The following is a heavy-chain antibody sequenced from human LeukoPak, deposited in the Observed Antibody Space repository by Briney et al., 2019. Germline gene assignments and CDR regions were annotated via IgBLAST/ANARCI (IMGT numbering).Heavy chain of an antibody. D-gene: IGHD3-10*01. V-gene: IGHV1-8*01. J-gene: IGHJ4*02. Sequence: ASVKVSCKASGYTFTSYDINWVRQATEQGLERMGWMNPNSGNTGYAQKFQGRVTMTRNTSISTAYMELSSLRSEDTAVYYCARGVKDGSGSYYHDYWGQGTLVTVSS. CDR2: MNPNSGNT. CDR3: ARGVKDGSGSYYHDY. CDR1: GYTFTSYD.